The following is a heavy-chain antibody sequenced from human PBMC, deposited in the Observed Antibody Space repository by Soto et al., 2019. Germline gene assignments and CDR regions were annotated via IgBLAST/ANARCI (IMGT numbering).Heavy chain of an antibody. V-gene: IGHV3-33*01. CDR2: IWYDGSNK. CDR1: GFTFSSYG. D-gene: IGHD3-22*01. CDR3: ASDRLPYYYDSSGYKTFSVDY. J-gene: IGHJ4*02. Sequence: GGSLRLSCAASGFTFSSYGMHWVRQAPGKGLEWVAVIWYDGSNKYYADSVKGRFTISRDNSKNTLYLQMNSLRAEDTAVYYCASDRLPYYYDSSGYKTFSVDYWGQGTLVTVSS.